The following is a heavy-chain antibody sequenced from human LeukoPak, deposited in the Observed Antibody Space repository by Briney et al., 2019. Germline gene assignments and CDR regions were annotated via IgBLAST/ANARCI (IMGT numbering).Heavy chain of an antibody. CDR2: INHSGST. Sequence: SETLSLTCAVYGGSFSGYYWSWIRQPPGKGLEWIGKINHSGSTNYNPSLKSRVTISVDTSKNQFSLKLSSVTAADTAVYYCARRGYDILTGYLHDYYYYMDVWGKGTTVTVSS. CDR3: ARRGYDILTGYLHDYYYYMDV. D-gene: IGHD3-9*01. V-gene: IGHV4-34*01. J-gene: IGHJ6*03. CDR1: GGSFSGYY.